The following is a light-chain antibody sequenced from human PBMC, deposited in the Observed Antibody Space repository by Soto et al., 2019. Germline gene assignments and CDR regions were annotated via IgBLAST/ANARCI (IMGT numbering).Light chain of an antibody. CDR1: KIITNY. Sequence: ETHVTQSPSERSTPLCHSVHIIYRAHKIITNYLNWYQQKPGKAPRLLIFGASSMESGVPERFYGSASGTDFTLTISRLQPEDFAIYYCQQTASTLYTFGEGTKVDIK. J-gene: IGKJ2*01. CDR3: QQTASTLYT. CDR2: GAS. V-gene: IGKV1-39*01.